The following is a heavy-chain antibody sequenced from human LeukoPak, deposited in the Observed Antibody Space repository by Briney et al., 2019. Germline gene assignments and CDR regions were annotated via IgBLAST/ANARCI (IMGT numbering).Heavy chain of an antibody. CDR3: ARQSKHYDILTGYYLGYWGY. CDR1: GGSISSSNNY. V-gene: IGHV4-39*07. CDR2: IYYSGST. J-gene: IGHJ4*02. D-gene: IGHD3-9*01. Sequence: PSETLSLTCTVSGGSISSSNNYWGWIRQPPGKGLEWIGSIYYSGSTYYNPSLKSRVTISVDTSKNQFSLNLSSVTAADTAVYYCARQSKHYDILTGYYLGYWGYWGQGTLVTVPS.